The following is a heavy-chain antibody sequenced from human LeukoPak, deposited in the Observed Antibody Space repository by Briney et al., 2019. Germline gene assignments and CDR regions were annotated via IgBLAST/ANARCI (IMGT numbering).Heavy chain of an antibody. CDR3: ARDASVPGDKIDI. D-gene: IGHD2-2*01. V-gene: IGHV3-21*06. Sequence: PGGSLRLSCAASGFTFSSYSMNWVRQAPGKGLEWVSSISSSSSYIYYADSVEGRFTVSRDNGKNSLFLQMNSLRAEDSAVYFCARDASVPGDKIDIWGQGTTVTVSS. CDR2: ISSSSSYI. J-gene: IGHJ3*02. CDR1: GFTFSSYS.